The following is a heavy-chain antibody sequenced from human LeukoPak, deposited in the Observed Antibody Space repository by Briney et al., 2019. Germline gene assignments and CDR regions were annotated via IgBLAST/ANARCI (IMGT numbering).Heavy chain of an antibody. CDR1: GFTFINYA. D-gene: IGHD4-11*01. CDR2: ISGSGDST. J-gene: IGHJ4*02. CDR3: ATSTVAKYDY. V-gene: IGHV3-23*01. Sequence: AGGSLRLSCAASGFTFINYAMTWVRQAPGKGLEWVPAISGSGDSTFNSDSVKGRFTISRDNSKNTLYLQMNSLRAEDTALYYCATSTVAKYDYWGQGTLVAVSS.